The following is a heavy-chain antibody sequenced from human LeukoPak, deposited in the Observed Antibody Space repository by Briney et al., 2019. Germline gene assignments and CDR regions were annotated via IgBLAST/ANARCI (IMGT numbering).Heavy chain of an antibody. CDR1: GFTFSSYW. CDR3: LVTTRSRGFDY. Sequence: GGSLRLSCAASGFTFSSYWMSWVRQAPGKGLEWVANIRQDGSGQNYVDSVKGRFNISRDNPKNSVYLQMSSLRAEDTAVYYCLVTTRSRGFDYWGQGPLVTVSS. CDR2: IRQDGSGQ. V-gene: IGHV3-7*01. D-gene: IGHD1/OR15-1a*01. J-gene: IGHJ4*02.